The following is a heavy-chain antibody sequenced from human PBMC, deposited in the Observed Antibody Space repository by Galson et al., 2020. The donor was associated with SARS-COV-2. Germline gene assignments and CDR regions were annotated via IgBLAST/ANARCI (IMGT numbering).Heavy chain of an antibody. CDR1: GFTFSSYA. V-gene: IGHV3-23*01. CDR3: VKEGEVWYCSSTSCYGMDV. CDR2: ISGSGGST. D-gene: IGHD2-2*01. J-gene: IGHJ6*02. Sequence: GGSLRLSCAASGFTFSSYAMSWVRQAPGKGLEWVSAISGSGGSTYYADSVKGRFTISRDNSKNTLYLQMNSLRAEDTAVYYCVKEGEVWYCSSTSCYGMDVWGQGTTVTVSS.